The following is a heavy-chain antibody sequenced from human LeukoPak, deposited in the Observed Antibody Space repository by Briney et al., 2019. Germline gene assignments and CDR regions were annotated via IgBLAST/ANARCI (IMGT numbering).Heavy chain of an antibody. CDR1: GYSFATHW. Sequence: GESLKISCKRLGYSFATHWIGWVRQVPGKGLEWMAIIYPQDSDTRLSPSFQGQVTFSVDKSLSTAYLQWSSLKVSDTAFYYCARLVGSCSYSSGHSHTDHWGQGSLVTVSS. CDR2: IYPQDSDT. D-gene: IGHD3-16*01. CDR3: ARLVGSCSYSSGHSHTDH. J-gene: IGHJ1*01. V-gene: IGHV5-51*01.